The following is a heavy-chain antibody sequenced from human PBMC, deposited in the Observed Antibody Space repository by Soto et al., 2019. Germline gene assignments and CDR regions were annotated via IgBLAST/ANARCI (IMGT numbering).Heavy chain of an antibody. Sequence: SVKVSCKASGFTFTSSAVQWVRQARGQRLEWIGWIVVGSGNTNYAQKFQERVTITRDMSTSTAYMELSSLRSEDTAVYYCAAVYSDYYDSSGAPGAFDIWGQGTMVTVSS. D-gene: IGHD3-22*01. CDR1: GFTFTSSA. V-gene: IGHV1-58*01. CDR3: AAVYSDYYDSSGAPGAFDI. CDR2: IVVGSGNT. J-gene: IGHJ3*02.